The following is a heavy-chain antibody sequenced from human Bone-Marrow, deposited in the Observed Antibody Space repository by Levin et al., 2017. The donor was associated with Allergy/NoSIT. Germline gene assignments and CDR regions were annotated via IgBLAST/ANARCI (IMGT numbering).Heavy chain of an antibody. Sequence: SQTLSLTCGVSDDSISSSNWWTWVRQPPGTGLEWIGEIYHSGSTNYNPSLKSRVTISVEKAKNQFSLKLSSVTAADTAVYYCARRNVLAPGEDWFDPWGQGTLVTVSS. CDR1: DDSISSSNW. CDR2: IYHSGST. J-gene: IGHJ5*02. D-gene: IGHD7-27*01. V-gene: IGHV4-4*02. CDR3: ARRNVLAPGEDWFDP.